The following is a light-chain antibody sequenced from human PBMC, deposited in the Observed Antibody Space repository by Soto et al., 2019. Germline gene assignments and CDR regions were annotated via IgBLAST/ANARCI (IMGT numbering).Light chain of an antibody. CDR2: ATS. V-gene: IGKV3-15*01. CDR1: QSISSN. CDR3: QQYNNWPLT. Sequence: EIVMTQSPATLSVSPGERVTLSCRASQSISSNLAWHQQKPGQAPGLLIYATSTRATGIPARFSGSGSGTEFTLTISSLQSEDFAVYYCQQYNNWPLTFGGGTKVDIK. J-gene: IGKJ4*01.